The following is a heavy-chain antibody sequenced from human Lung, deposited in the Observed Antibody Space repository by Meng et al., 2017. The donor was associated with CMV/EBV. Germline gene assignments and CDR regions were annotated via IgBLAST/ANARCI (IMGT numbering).Heavy chain of an antibody. CDR2: INHSGST. CDR1: GGSSSGHC. D-gene: IGHD3-10*01. J-gene: IGHJ6*02. CDR3: ARSLYYWRKDV. Sequence: SETLSLTCAVYGGSSSGHCWRSIRQPPGKGLEWIGQINHSGSTNHTPSLKSRVTISVDTSKSQFSLNRNCVIDADTSVYSCARSLYYWRKDVWGQGTTVTVSS. V-gene: IGHV4-34*01.